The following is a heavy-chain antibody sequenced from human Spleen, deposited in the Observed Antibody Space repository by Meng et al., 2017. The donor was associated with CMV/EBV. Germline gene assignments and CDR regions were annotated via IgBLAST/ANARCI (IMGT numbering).Heavy chain of an antibody. CDR1: GFTFSSYG. D-gene: IGHD3-16*01. Sequence: GESLKISCAASGFTFSSYGMHWVRQAPGKGLEWVAVIWYDGSNKYYADSVKGRFTISRDNSKNTLYLQMNSLRAEDTAMYYCAKDQSTFYAYFDYWGQGALVTVSS. V-gene: IGHV3-33*06. CDR3: AKDQSTFYAYFDY. CDR2: IWYDGSNK. J-gene: IGHJ4*02.